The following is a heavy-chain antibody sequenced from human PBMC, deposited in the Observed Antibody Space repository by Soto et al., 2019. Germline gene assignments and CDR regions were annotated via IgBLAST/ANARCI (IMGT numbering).Heavy chain of an antibody. CDR2: IYYSGST. CDR1: GGSISSGGYY. CDR3: ARRNSEMALDY. V-gene: IGHV4-31*01. Sequence: QVQLQESGPGLVKPSQTLSLTCTVSGGSISSGGYYWSWIRQHPGKGLEWIGYIYYSGSTYYNPSPKSAVTQSGGTSKNQFSLKLRSVAAADTGVYFCARRNSEMALDYWGQGTLVTVSS. D-gene: IGHD1-7*01. J-gene: IGHJ4*02.